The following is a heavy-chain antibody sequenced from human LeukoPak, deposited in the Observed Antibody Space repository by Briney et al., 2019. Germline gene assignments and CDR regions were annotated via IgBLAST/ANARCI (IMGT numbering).Heavy chain of an antibody. Sequence: GSLRLSCAASGFTFSSYGMHWVRQAPGKGLEWVAVISYDGSNKYYADSVKGRFTISRDNAKNSLYPQMNSLRAEDTAVYYCARVGFYGGHGTDYWGQGTLVTVSS. V-gene: IGHV3-30*03. CDR2: ISYDGSNK. CDR1: GFTFSSYG. J-gene: IGHJ4*02. D-gene: IGHD5-12*01. CDR3: ARVGFYGGHGTDY.